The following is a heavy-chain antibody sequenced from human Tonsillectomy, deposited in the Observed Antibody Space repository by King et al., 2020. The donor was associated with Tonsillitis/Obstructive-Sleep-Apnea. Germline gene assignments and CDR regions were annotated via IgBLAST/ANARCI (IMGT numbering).Heavy chain of an antibody. CDR2: IGVYNGNT. CDR3: ARVGGLVGRTPNYFDY. D-gene: IGHD2-8*02. Sequence: VQLVESGAEVKKPGASVKVSCTTSGYTFTAYGISWVRQAPGQGLEWMGWIGVYNGNTNYAQKLQGRVTVTTDTSTSTAYMDLRSLRSDDTAVYYCARVGGLVGRTPNYFDYWGQGTLVTVSS. CDR1: GYTFTAYG. J-gene: IGHJ4*02. V-gene: IGHV1-18*01.